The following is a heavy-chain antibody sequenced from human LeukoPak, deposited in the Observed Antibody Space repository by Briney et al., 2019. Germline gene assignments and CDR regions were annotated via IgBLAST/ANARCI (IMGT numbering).Heavy chain of an antibody. CDR2: INHSGST. CDR1: GGSISSGGYS. D-gene: IGHD1-1*01. J-gene: IGHJ6*02. V-gene: IGHV4-34*01. Sequence: SETLSLTCAVSGGSISSGGYSWSWIRQPPGKGLEWIGEINHSGSTNYNPSLKSRVTISVDTSKNQFSLKLSSVTAADTAVYYCARGRGTLRVYYGMDVWGQGTTVTVSS. CDR3: ARGRGTLRVYYGMDV.